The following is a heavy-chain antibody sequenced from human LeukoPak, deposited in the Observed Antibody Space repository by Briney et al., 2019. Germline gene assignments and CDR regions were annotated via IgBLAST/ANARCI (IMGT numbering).Heavy chain of an antibody. Sequence: ASVKVSCKASGGTFSSTTINWVRQAPGQGLEWMGGITPIFRTPNYAQKFQGRVTITAVESMSTAYMELSSLRAEDTAVYYCARGGIYDYSNPHFDYWGQGTLVTVSS. CDR2: ITPIFRTP. V-gene: IGHV1-69*13. CDR3: ARGGIYDYSNPHFDY. CDR1: GGTFSSTT. D-gene: IGHD4-11*01. J-gene: IGHJ4*02.